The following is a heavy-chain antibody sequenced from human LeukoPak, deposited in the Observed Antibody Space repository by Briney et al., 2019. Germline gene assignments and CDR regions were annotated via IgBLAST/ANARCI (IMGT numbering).Heavy chain of an antibody. Sequence: QPGGSLRLSCAASGFTFSGYGMHWVRQAPGKGLEWVAAMWYDGTSINYVDSVKGRFTISRDGSRNTLYLQMNSLRAEDTAVYYCARDRCRGGSCYGYYYGMDVWGQGTTVTVSS. CDR1: GFTFSGYG. V-gene: IGHV3-33*01. CDR3: ARDRCRGGSCYGYYYGMDV. CDR2: MWYDGTSI. D-gene: IGHD2-15*01. J-gene: IGHJ6*02.